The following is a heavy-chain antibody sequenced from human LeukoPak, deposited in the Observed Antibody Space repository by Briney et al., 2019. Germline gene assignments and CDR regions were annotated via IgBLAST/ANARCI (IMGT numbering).Heavy chain of an antibody. V-gene: IGHV4-59*08. CDR1: GGSISSFS. CDR3: ARHGGETIVAMILHAFDI. Sequence: SEPLSLTCTVSGGSISSFSWSWIRQPPGKGLEWVGSMYYSGSTNYNPSLKSRVTMSVDTSKNQFSLRLSSVTAADTAIYYCARHGGETIVAMILHAFDIWGQGTMVTVSS. CDR2: MYYSGST. J-gene: IGHJ3*02. D-gene: IGHD5-12*01.